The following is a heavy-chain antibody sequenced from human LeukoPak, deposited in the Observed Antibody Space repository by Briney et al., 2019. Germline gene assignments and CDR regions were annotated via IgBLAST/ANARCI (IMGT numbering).Heavy chain of an antibody. CDR2: IKQDGSEK. CDR3: ARDPGLAVAGRSFDY. D-gene: IGHD6-19*01. J-gene: IGHJ4*02. Sequence: PGGSLRLSCAASGFTFSSYWMSWVRQAPGKGLEWVANIKQDGSEKYYVDSVKGRFTISRDNAKNSLYLQMNSLRAEDTAVYYCARDPGLAVAGRSFDYWGQGTLVTVSS. V-gene: IGHV3-7*01. CDR1: GFTFSSYW.